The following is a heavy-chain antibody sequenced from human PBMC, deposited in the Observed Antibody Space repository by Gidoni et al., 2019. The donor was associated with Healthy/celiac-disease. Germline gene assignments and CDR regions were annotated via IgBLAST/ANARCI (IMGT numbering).Heavy chain of an antibody. CDR1: AFTFSSYA. J-gene: IGHJ2*01. CDR3: AKAGNGDYAEWYFDL. D-gene: IGHD4-17*01. CDR2: VSGSGGST. Sequence: EVQLLESGGGLVQPGGSLRLSCTASAFTFSSYAMSWVRQAPGKGLEWVSSVSGSGGSTYYADSVKGRFTISRDNSKNTLYLQMNSLRAEDTAVYYCAKAGNGDYAEWYFDLWGRGTLVTVSS. V-gene: IGHV3-23*01.